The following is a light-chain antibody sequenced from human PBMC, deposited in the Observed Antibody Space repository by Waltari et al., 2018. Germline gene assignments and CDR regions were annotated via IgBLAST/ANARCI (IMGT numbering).Light chain of an antibody. CDR2: AAS. CDR3: QQSSSTPQST. Sequence: DIQMTQSPSSLSASVVHRVTITCRASQNIGKSLNWYQPKPGKAPKLLFYAASSLLSEVPARFSGSGSGTDFTFTISSLQPEDFATYYCQQSSSTPQSTFGQGTRLEIK. V-gene: IGKV1-39*01. J-gene: IGKJ5*01. CDR1: QNIGKS.